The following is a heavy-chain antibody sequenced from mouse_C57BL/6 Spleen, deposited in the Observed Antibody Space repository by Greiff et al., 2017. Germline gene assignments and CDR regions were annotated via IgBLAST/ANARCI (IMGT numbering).Heavy chain of an antibody. CDR2: IYPRSGNT. Sequence: VQLVESGAELARPGASVKLSCKASGYTFTSYGISWVKQRTGQGLEWIGEIYPRSGNTYYNEKFKGKATLTADKSSSTAYMELRSLTSEDSAVYFCAEIYYGSSYGYFDYWGQGTTLTVSS. CDR3: AEIYYGSSYGYFDY. J-gene: IGHJ2*01. V-gene: IGHV1-81*01. CDR1: GYTFTSYG. D-gene: IGHD1-1*01.